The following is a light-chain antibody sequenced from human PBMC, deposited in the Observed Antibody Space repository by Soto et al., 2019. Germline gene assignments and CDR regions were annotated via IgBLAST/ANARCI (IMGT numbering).Light chain of an antibody. J-gene: IGKJ1*01. Sequence: EIVLTQSPGTLSLSPGERVTLSCRASQSVSSNLAWYQHKLGQAPRLLIYGASTRATGIPARFSGSGSGTEFTLTISSLQSEDFAVYYCQQYNNWPWTFGQGTKVDIK. V-gene: IGKV3-15*01. CDR2: GAS. CDR3: QQYNNWPWT. CDR1: QSVSSN.